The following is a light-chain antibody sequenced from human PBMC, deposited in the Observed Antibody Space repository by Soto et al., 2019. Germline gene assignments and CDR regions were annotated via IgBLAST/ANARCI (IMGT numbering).Light chain of an antibody. CDR1: QSVISSY. V-gene: IGKV3-11*01. Sequence: VLPKSPGPLSLSQGERATLSCRASQSVISSYLAWYQQKPGQAPTLLIYGASNRATGIPARFSGSGSGTDFTLTISSLEPEDFAVYYCQQRSNWPPITFGQGTRLE. CDR2: GAS. J-gene: IGKJ5*01. CDR3: QQRSNWPPIT.